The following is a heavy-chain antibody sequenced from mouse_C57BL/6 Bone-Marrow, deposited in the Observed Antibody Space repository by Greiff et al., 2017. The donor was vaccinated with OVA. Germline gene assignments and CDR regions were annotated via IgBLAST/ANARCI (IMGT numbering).Heavy chain of an antibody. V-gene: IGHV1-63*01. CDR1: GYTFTNYW. D-gene: IGHD2-3*01. CDR2: IYPGGGYT. J-gene: IGHJ4*01. Sequence: VQLQQSGAELVRPGPSVKMSCKASGYTFTNYWIGWAKQRPGHGLEWIGDIYPGGGYTNYNEKFKGKATLTADKSSSTAYMQFSSLTSEDSAIYYCARGGYYEGNAMDYWGQGTSVTVSS. CDR3: ARGGYYEGNAMDY.